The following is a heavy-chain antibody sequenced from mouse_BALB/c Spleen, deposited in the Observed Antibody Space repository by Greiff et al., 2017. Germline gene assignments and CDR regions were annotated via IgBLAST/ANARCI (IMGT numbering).Heavy chain of an antibody. V-gene: IGHV1S81*02. D-gene: IGHD2-10*02. CDR2: INPSNGRT. CDR3: APVWSY. J-gene: IGHJ2*01. CDR1: GYTFTSYW. Sequence: VQLQQPGAELVKPGASVKLSCKASGYTFTSYWMHWVKQRPGQGLEWIGEINPSNGRTNYNEKFKSKATLTVDKSSSTAYMQLSSLTSEDSAVYYCAPVWSYWGQGTTLTVSS.